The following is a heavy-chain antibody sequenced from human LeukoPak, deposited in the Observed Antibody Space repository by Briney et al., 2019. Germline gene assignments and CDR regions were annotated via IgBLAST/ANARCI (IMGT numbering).Heavy chain of an antibody. J-gene: IGHJ4*02. CDR3: VRGGLDY. CDR1: GYTFTNYD. CDR2: MNPNSGNS. V-gene: IGHV1-8*01. Sequence: ASVKVSCKASGYTFTNYDINWVRQATGQRLEWIGYMNPNSGNSAYAQKFQGRVTITTDAYISTAYMALSGVRSEVTALYYCVRGGLDYWGQGTLVTVSS.